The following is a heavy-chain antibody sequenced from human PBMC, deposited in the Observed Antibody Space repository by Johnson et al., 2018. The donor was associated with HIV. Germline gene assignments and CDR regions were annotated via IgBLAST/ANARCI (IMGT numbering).Heavy chain of an antibody. J-gene: IGHJ3*02. CDR1: GFTVSSNY. D-gene: IGHD6-13*01. CDR2: ISSGGRP. CDR3: AKDYHTSSRDAFDI. Sequence: VQLVESGGGLIQPGGSLRLSCAASGFTVSSNYMIWVRQAPGQGLEWVSVISSGGRPSYAASVKGRFTIPRDNSKNTLYLQMNSLRAEDTAIYYCAKDYHTSSRDAFDIGGQGTMVTVSS. V-gene: IGHV3-53*01.